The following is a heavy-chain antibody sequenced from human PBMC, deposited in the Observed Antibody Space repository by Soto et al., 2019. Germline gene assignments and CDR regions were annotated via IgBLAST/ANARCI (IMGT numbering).Heavy chain of an antibody. Sequence: GGSMRLSCAAAGLTFGTSWMNWVSQATGKGLEWVAGIKEDGSEKYYMGYAKGRFTISRDNGKNSLYLQVNSLRVEDTAVYYCARDRGYNCFDLWGQGTLVTVSS. CDR1: GLTFGTSW. J-gene: IGHJ5*02. CDR3: ARDRGYNCFDL. V-gene: IGHV3-7*01. CDR2: IKEDGSEK.